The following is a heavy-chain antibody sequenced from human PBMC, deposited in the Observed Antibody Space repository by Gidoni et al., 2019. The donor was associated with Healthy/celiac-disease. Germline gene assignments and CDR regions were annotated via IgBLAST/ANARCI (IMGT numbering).Heavy chain of an antibody. CDR3: ARQYSGYGGRDLPWNY. J-gene: IGHJ4*02. CDR2: IIPIFGTA. Sequence: VQLVSAGAVVNKPWSSVNVSCKASGGAFGRYASSWGRQAPGQGLEWMGGIIPIFGTANYAQKYQGRVTITADDSTSTAYQELSRLRSEDTAVYYCARQYSGYGGRDLPWNYWGQGTLVTVSS. D-gene: IGHD5-12*01. CDR1: GGAFGRYA. V-gene: IGHV1-69*01.